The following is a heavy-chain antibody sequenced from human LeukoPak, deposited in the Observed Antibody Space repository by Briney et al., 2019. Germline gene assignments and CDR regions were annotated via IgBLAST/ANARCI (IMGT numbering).Heavy chain of an antibody. CDR3: AMQSGYCSGGSCYQPPALDSYYFDY. V-gene: IGHV1-2*02. J-gene: IGHJ4*02. D-gene: IGHD2-15*01. Sequence: GASVKVSCKASGYTFTGYYMHWVRQAPGQGLEWMGWINPNSGGTNYAQKFQGRVTMTRDTSISTAYMELSSLRSDDTAVYYCAMQSGYCSGGSCYQPPALDSYYFDYWGQGTLVTVSS. CDR1: GYTFTGYY. CDR2: INPNSGGT.